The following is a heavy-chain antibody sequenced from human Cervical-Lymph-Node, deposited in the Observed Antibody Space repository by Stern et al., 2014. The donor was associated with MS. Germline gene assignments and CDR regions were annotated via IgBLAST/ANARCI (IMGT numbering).Heavy chain of an antibody. CDR3: RAGSDAFDV. V-gene: IGHV1-18*01. D-gene: IGHD6-19*01. CDR1: GYTFTKYA. J-gene: IGHJ3*01. Sequence: QVQLVQSGAEVKNPGASVKVSCKASGYTFTKYAISWVRQAPGQGLEWMGWIGTRTGNTNHAQRFQGRVTMATDTSTNTVYMELRSLRSDDTAMYYCRAGSDAFDVWGQGTMVTVSS. CDR2: IGTRTGNT.